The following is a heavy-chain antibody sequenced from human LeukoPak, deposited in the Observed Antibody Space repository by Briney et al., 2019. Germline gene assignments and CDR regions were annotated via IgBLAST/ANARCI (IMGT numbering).Heavy chain of an antibody. Sequence: GASVKVSCKASVYTFTNYGISWVRQAPGQGLEWVGWISAYNRKTNYAQKLQGRVTMTTDTSTTTAYMELRSLRSDDTAVYYCARVLGFRPDTLKGSDYWGQGTLVTVSS. CDR1: VYTFTNYG. CDR3: ARVLGFRPDTLKGSDY. CDR2: ISAYNRKT. V-gene: IGHV1-18*01. J-gene: IGHJ4*02.